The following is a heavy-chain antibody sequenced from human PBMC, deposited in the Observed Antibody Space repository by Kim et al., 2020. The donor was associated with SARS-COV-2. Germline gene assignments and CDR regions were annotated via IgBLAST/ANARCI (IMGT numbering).Heavy chain of an antibody. CDR3: ARRGNPSSQWLLSNNWFDP. V-gene: IGHV4-39*01. CDR2: FHYSGST. J-gene: IGHJ5*02. D-gene: IGHD6-19*01. CDR1: GGSISSNIYY. Sequence: SETLSLTCSVSGGSISSNIYYWGWIRQPPGKGLEWIGSFHYSGSTYYNPSLKSRVTISVDTSKNQFSLKLSSETAADTAVYYCARRGNPSSQWLLSNNWFDPWGRGTLVTVSS.